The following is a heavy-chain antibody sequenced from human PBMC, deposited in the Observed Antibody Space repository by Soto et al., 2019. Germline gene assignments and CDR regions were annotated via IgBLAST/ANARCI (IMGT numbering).Heavy chain of an antibody. Sequence: ETLSLTCAVYGGSFSGYYWSWIRQPPGKGLEWIGEINHSGSTNYNPSLKSRVTISVDTSKNQFSLKLSSVTAADTAVYYCARGRGGYSGYELKLFDYWGQGTLVTVYS. J-gene: IGHJ4*02. CDR1: GGSFSGYY. V-gene: IGHV4-34*01. D-gene: IGHD5-12*01. CDR3: ARGRGGYSGYELKLFDY. CDR2: INHSGST.